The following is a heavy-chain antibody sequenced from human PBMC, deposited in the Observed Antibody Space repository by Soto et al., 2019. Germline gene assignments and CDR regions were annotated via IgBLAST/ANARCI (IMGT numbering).Heavy chain of an antibody. D-gene: IGHD3-3*01. CDR3: ARKWRGLGVTIFGVVSSFDP. CDR1: GGSFSGYY. J-gene: IGHJ5*02. CDR2: INHSGST. Sequence: SETLSLTCAVYGGSFSGYYWSWIRQPPGKGLEWIGEINHSGSTNYNPSLKSRVTISVDASKNQFSLKLSSVTAADTAVYYCARKWRGLGVTIFGVVSSFDPWGQGTLVTVSS. V-gene: IGHV4-34*01.